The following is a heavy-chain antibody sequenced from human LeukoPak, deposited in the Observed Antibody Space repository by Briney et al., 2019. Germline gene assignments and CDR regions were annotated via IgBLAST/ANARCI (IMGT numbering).Heavy chain of an antibody. CDR3: AKDRSCTNDICHGDFDY. CDR2: ISGSGGST. J-gene: IGHJ4*02. CDR1: GFTFSSYA. D-gene: IGHD2-8*01. Sequence: GGSLRLSCAASGFTFSSYAVSWVRQAPGKGLEWVSSISGSGGSTYSADSVKGRFTISRDNSKNTLYLQMNSLRTEDTALYYCAKDRSCTNDICHGDFDYWGQGTLVTVSS. V-gene: IGHV3-23*01.